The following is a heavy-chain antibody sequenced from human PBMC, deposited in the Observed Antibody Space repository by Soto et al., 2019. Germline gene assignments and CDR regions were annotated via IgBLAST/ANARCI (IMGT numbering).Heavy chain of an antibody. Sequence: GGSLRLSCTASGFTFNTYPMHWVRQAPGKGLEYVSSISTNGVSTYYANSVQGRFTISRDKSKNTLYLQMGSLRADDMAIYYCARGVGSSRSWDYFDYWGQGT. CDR3: ARGVGSSRSWDYFDY. D-gene: IGHD6-13*01. V-gene: IGHV3-64*01. CDR2: ISTNGVST. J-gene: IGHJ4*02. CDR1: GFTFNTYP.